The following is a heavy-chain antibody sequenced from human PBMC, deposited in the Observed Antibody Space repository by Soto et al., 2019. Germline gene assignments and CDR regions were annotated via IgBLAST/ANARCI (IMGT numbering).Heavy chain of an antibody. Sequence: EVQLLESGGGLVQPGGSLRLSCAASGFTFSSYAMSWVRQAPGKGLEWVSAISGSGGSTYYADSVKGRFTISRDNSKNTLYLQMNSLRAEDTAVYYCAKDSHGSSGYYYTPSYWGQGTLVTVSS. CDR3: AKDSHGSSGYYYTPSY. J-gene: IGHJ4*02. D-gene: IGHD3-22*01. CDR1: GFTFSSYA. CDR2: ISGSGGST. V-gene: IGHV3-23*01.